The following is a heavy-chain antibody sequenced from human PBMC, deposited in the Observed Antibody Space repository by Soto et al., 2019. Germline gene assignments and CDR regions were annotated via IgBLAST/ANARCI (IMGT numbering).Heavy chain of an antibody. V-gene: IGHV3-74*01. CDR1: GFTFRNYW. J-gene: IGHJ4*02. Sequence: EVQLVESGGGLLQPGGSLRLSCAASGFTFRNYWMHWVRQAPGKGPVWVSHVNNAGSNTGYADSVKGRFTISRDNAKNMLYLQIDSLRVDDTAVYYCARGEYYYDSSGYYYNFDYWGQGTLVTVSS. CDR3: ARGEYYYDSSGYYYNFDY. CDR2: VNNAGSNT. D-gene: IGHD3-22*01.